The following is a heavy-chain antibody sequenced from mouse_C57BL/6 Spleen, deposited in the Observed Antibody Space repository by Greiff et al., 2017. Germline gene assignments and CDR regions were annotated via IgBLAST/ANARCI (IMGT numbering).Heavy chain of an antibody. V-gene: IGHV1-82*01. D-gene: IGHD2-4*01. Sequence: QVQLQQSGPELVKPGASVKISCKASGYAFSSSWMNWVKQRPGKGLEWIGRIYPGDGDTNYNGKFKGKATLTADKSSSTAYMQLSSLTSEDSAVYFCERGGYDFPFAYWGQGTLVTVSA. J-gene: IGHJ3*01. CDR1: GYAFSSSW. CDR3: ERGGYDFPFAY. CDR2: IYPGDGDT.